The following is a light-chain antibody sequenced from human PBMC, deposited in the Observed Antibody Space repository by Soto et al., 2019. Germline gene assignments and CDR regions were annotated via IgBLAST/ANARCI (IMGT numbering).Light chain of an antibody. V-gene: IGKV1-5*03. Sequence: DIQMTQSPSTLSASVGDRVTITCRASQSIINWLGWYQQKPGKAPKLLIYKASSLESGVPSRFSGSGSGTDFTLTINRLQPDDFATSYCQHYNSFPWTFGQGTKVEIK. CDR3: QHYNSFPWT. CDR1: QSIINW. J-gene: IGKJ1*01. CDR2: KAS.